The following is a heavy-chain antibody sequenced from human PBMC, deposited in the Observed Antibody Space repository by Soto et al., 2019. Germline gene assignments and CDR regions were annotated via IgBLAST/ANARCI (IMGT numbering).Heavy chain of an antibody. J-gene: IGHJ6*02. V-gene: IGHV1-69*01. CDR3: ARVRLLGGGYYYGMDV. CDR1: GGTFSSYA. Sequence: QVQLVQSGAEVKKPGSSVKVSCKASGGTFSSYAISWVRQAPGQGLEWMGGIIPIFGTANYAQKFQGRVTITADESTSTAYMERSSLRSEDTAVYYCARVRLLGGGYYYGMDVWGQGTTVTVSS. D-gene: IGHD3-16*01. CDR2: IIPIFGTA.